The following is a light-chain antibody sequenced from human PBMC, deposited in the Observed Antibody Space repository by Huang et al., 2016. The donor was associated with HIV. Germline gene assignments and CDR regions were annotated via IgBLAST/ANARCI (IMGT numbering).Light chain of an antibody. CDR1: QSIGNY. V-gene: IGKV3-11*01. Sequence: EIVLTQSPVTLSWSPGDRATLPCRASQSIGNYLAWYQQKSGQPPRLLIDDVSNSAAGVPARFSARGSKTDFTLTIASLDPDDFAIYHCQQRSKWPLTFGGGTKVEMK. CDR3: QQRSKWPLT. J-gene: IGKJ4*01. CDR2: DVS.